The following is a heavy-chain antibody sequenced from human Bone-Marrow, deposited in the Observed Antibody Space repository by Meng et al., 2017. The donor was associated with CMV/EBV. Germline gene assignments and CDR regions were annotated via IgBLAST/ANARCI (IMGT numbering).Heavy chain of an antibody. CDR3: ARDHYYGSGSYYTPTVTRYDY. D-gene: IGHD3-10*01. Sequence: ASVKVSCKASGYTFTSYYMHWVRQAPGQGLEWMGIINPSGGSTSYAQKFQGRVTMTRDTSTSTVYMELSSLRSEDTAVYYCARDHYYGSGSYYTPTVTRYDYWGQGTLVTVSS. V-gene: IGHV1-46*01. CDR2: INPSGGST. J-gene: IGHJ4*02. CDR1: GYTFTSYY.